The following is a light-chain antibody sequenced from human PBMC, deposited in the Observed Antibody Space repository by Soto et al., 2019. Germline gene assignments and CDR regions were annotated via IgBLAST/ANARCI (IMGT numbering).Light chain of an antibody. Sequence: DIQMTQSPRFLSASVGDRVTITCRASQNIRTYSTWYQQKPGKGPTVLIYAASTLQRGVPSRFSGSTTGTDFTLTITGLQPEDSATYYCQQTLSVPRTFGLGTKV. V-gene: IGKV1-39*01. CDR2: AAS. CDR3: QQTLSVPRT. J-gene: IGKJ1*01. CDR1: QNIRTY.